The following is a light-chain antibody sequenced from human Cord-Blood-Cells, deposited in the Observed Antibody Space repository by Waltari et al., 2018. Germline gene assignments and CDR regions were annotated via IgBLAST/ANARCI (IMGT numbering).Light chain of an antibody. CDR3: YSTDSSGNHRV. CDR2: EDS. CDR1: ALRKKY. Sequence: SYELTQPPSVSVSPGQTARITCSGDALRKKYAYWYQQKSGQAPVLGIYEDSKRPSGIPERFSGSSSGTMATLTISGAQVEDEADYYCYSTDSSGNHRVFGGGTKLTVL. J-gene: IGLJ3*02. V-gene: IGLV3-10*01.